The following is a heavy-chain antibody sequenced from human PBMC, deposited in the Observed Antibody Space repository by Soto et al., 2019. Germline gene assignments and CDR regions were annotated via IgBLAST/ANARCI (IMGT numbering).Heavy chain of an antibody. CDR1: GFTFSSYS. V-gene: IGHV3-21*01. CDR3: ARDLRVTSHTIDY. CDR2: ISSSSSYI. D-gene: IGHD4-4*01. J-gene: IGHJ4*02. Sequence: EVQLVESGGGLVKPGGSLRLSCAASGFTFSSYSMNWVRQAPGKGLEWVSSISSSSSYIYYADSMKGRFTISRDNAKNSLFLQMNSLRAEDTAVYYCARDLRVTSHTIDYWGQGTLVTVSS.